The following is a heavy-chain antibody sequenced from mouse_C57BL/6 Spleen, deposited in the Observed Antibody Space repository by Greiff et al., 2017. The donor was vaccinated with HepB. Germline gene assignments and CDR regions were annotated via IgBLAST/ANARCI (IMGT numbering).Heavy chain of an antibody. CDR1: GYAFSSYW. CDR3: ARKEITTEGFAY. Sequence: VQLQESGAELVKPGASVKISCKASGYAFSSYWMNWVKQRPGKGLEWIGQIYPGDGDTNYNGKFKGKATLTADKSSSTAYMQLSSLTSEDSAVYFCARKEITTEGFAYWGQGTLVTVSA. J-gene: IGHJ3*01. V-gene: IGHV1-80*01. D-gene: IGHD1-1*01. CDR2: IYPGDGDT.